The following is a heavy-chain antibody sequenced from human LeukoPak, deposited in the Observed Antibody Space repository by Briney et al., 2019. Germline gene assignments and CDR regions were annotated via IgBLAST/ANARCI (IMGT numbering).Heavy chain of an antibody. CDR2: IIASFDTA. CDR1: GGTFSSYA. Sequence: ASVKVSCKASGGTFSSYAISWVRQAPGQGLEWMGRIIASFDTANYAQEVQGRGTITTDKYTCTASMELSSLRSEDTAVYDCSRVSIAVSRGGSPRRLDHFGFDYWGQGTLVTVSS. J-gene: IGHJ4*02. CDR3: SRVSIAVSRGGSPRRLDHFGFDY. D-gene: IGHD6-19*01. V-gene: IGHV1-69*05.